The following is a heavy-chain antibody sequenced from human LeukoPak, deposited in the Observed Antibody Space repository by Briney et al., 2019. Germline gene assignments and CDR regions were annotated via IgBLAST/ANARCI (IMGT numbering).Heavy chain of an antibody. J-gene: IGHJ5*02. CDR1: GYTFTGYY. V-gene: IGHV1-2*02. Sequence: ASVKVSCKASGYTFTGYYMHWVRQAPGQGLEWMGWINPNSGGTNYAQKFQGRVTMTRDTSISTAYMELSRLRSDDTAVYYCARGAHEYYYDSSGYIWFDPWGQGTLVTVSS. CDR2: INPNSGGT. CDR3: ARGAHEYYYDSSGYIWFDP. D-gene: IGHD3-22*01.